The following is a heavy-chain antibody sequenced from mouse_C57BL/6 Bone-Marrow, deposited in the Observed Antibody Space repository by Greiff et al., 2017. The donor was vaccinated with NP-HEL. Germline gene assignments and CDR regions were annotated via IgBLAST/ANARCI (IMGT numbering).Heavy chain of an antibody. D-gene: IGHD1-1*01. CDR1: GFSFNTYA. CDR3: VRHGGYYGSSYVPAMDY. J-gene: IGHJ4*01. Sequence: EVMLVESGGGLVQPKGSLKLSCAASGFSFNTYAMNWVRQAPGKGLEWVARIRSKSNNYSTYYADSVKDRFTISRDDSESMLYLQMNNLKTEDTAMYYCVRHGGYYGSSYVPAMDYWGQGTSVTVSS. CDR2: IRSKSNNYST. V-gene: IGHV10-1*01.